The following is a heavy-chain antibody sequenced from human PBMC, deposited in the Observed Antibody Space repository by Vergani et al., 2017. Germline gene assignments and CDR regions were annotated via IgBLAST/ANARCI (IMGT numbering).Heavy chain of an antibody. V-gene: IGHV4-59*06. Sequence: QVQLQESGPGLVKPSETLSLTCTVSGGSISSYYWSWIRQPPGKGLEWIGYIYYSGSTYYNPSLKSRVTISVDTSKNQFSLKLSSVTAADTAVYYCARDGRQGTGEDYYYGMDVWGQGP. J-gene: IGHJ6*02. CDR1: GGSISSYY. CDR3: ARDGRQGTGEDYYYGMDV. D-gene: IGHD5-24*01. CDR2: IYYSGST.